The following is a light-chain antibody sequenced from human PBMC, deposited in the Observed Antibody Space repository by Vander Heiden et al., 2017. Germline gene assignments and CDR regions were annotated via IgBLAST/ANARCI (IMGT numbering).Light chain of an antibody. V-gene: IGLV2-8*01. CDR1: SSDVGAYNY. J-gene: IGLJ3*02. CDR3: YSHAGSSAV. Sequence: QSALTHPPSASGSPGQPVTISCTATSSDVGAYNYFSWYHQHPGKAPTLIIVDDTKRPSGVPDRFSGSKSGNTASLTVSGLQAEDEADYYCYSHAGSSAVFGGGTTVTVL. CDR2: DDT.